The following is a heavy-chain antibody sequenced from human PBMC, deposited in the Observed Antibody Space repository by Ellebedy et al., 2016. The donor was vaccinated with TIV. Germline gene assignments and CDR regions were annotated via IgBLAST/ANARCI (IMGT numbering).Heavy chain of an antibody. D-gene: IGHD3-10*01. CDR1: GASVSSANW. V-gene: IGHV4-4*02. J-gene: IGHJ4*02. CDR2: MYHFGTT. Sequence: MPSETLSLTCTVSGASVSSANWWNWIRQSPGTGLEWIGEMYHFGTTNYNPSLRGLVTISVDKSNNQFSLKLSSVTAADTAVYYCARADVRGAKFYFDLWGQGTLVTVSS. CDR3: ARADVRGAKFYFDL.